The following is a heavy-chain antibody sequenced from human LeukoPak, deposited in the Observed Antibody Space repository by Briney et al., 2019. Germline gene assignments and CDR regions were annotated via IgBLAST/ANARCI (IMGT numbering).Heavy chain of an antibody. D-gene: IGHD6-13*01. V-gene: IGHV4-4*02. CDR1: GGSISSSNW. Sequence: SETLSLTCAVSGGSISSSNWWSWVRQPPGKGLEWIGEIYHSGSTNYNPSLKSRVTISVDKSKNQFSLKLSSVTAADTAVYYCARDEAPGYSSCWVKWFDPWGQGTLVTVSS. J-gene: IGHJ5*02. CDR3: ARDEAPGYSSCWVKWFDP. CDR2: IYHSGST.